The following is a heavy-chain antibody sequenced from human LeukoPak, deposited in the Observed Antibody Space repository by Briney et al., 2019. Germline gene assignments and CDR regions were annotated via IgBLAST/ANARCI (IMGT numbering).Heavy chain of an antibody. J-gene: IGHJ4*02. Sequence: QSGGSLRLSCAASGFTFSSYAMHWVRQAPGKGLEWVAVISYDGSNKYYADSVKGRFTISRDNSKNTLYLQMNSLRAEDTAVYYCAKSAYYDASGYYREYYFDYWGQGTLVTVSS. CDR2: ISYDGSNK. D-gene: IGHD3-22*01. V-gene: IGHV3-30-3*02. CDR3: AKSAYYDASGYYREYYFDY. CDR1: GFTFSSYA.